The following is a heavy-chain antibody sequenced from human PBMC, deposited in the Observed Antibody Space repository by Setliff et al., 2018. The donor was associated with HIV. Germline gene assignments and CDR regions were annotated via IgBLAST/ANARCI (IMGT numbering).Heavy chain of an antibody. J-gene: IGHJ4*02. CDR1: GGSISSHY. D-gene: IGHD6-13*01. Sequence: PSETLSLTCTVSGGSISSHYWSWIRQPPGKGLEWIGSIYYSGSTNYNPSLKSRVTISVDTSKNQFSLKLNSVTAADTAVYYCAKDQPKIAAAGQGFDYWGQGTLVTVSS. V-gene: IGHV4-59*11. CDR2: IYYSGST. CDR3: AKDQPKIAAAGQGFDY.